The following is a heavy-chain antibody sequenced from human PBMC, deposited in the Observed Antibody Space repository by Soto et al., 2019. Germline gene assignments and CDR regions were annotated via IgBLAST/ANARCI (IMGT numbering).Heavy chain of an antibody. CDR3: ARDRDPWSGYDSFRRSPDGPADY. CDR2: ISSSSSTI. J-gene: IGHJ4*02. D-gene: IGHD5-12*01. Sequence: GGSLRLSCAASGFTFSSYSMNWVRQAPGKGLEWVSYISSSSSTIYYADSVKGRFTISRDNAKNSLYLQMNSLRAEDTAVYYCARDRDPWSGYDSFRRSPDGPADYWGQGTLVTVSS. V-gene: IGHV3-48*01. CDR1: GFTFSSYS.